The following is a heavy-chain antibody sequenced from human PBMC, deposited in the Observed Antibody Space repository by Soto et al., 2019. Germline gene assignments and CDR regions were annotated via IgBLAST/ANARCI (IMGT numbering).Heavy chain of an antibody. D-gene: IGHD6-13*01. Sequence: GGSLRLSCAASGFTFSSYSMNWVRQAPGKGLEWVSYISSSSSTIYYADSVKGRFTISRDNAKNSLYLQMNSLRAEDTAVYYCASDTGYSSSPLFDYWGQGTLVTVSS. CDR1: GFTFSSYS. V-gene: IGHV3-48*01. CDR3: ASDTGYSSSPLFDY. CDR2: ISSSSSTI. J-gene: IGHJ4*02.